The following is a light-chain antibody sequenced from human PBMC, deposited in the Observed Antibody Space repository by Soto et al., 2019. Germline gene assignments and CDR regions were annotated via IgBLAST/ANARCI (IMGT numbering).Light chain of an antibody. CDR2: AAS. CDR3: QQTYNTPFT. V-gene: IGKV1-39*01. CDR1: QIIGNY. Sequence: DIQMTESPSSLSASVGDRVTITCRASQIIGNYLNWYKQTPGKAPKFLIYAASTLQSGVPSRFSGSGSGTDFTLTINSLKPEDFETYYCQQTYNTPFTFGPGTKVDIK. J-gene: IGKJ3*01.